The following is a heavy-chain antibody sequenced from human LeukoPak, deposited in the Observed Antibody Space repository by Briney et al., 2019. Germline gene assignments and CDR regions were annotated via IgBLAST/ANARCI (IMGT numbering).Heavy chain of an antibody. J-gene: IGHJ4*02. CDR2: MFYSGNT. CDR1: GGSISSSSHS. D-gene: IGHD6-19*01. Sequence: SETLSLTCTVSGGSISSSSHSWGWIRQPPGKGLGWIGTMFYSGNTYYNSSLKSRVTMSVDTSKNLFSLKVTSMTAADTAVYYCARHQYRSGSTYHFDSWGQGTLVTVSS. CDR3: ARHQYRSGSTYHFDS. V-gene: IGHV4-39*01.